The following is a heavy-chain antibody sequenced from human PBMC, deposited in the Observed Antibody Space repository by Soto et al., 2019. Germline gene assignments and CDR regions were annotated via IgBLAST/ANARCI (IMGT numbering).Heavy chain of an antibody. V-gene: IGHV4-30-4*01. Sequence: PSETLSLTCTVSGGSISSGDYYWSWIRQPPGKGLEWIGYIYYSGSTYYNPSLKSRVTISVDTSKNQFSLKLSSVTAADTAVYYCARGKRLRFLEWLLTPPDYWGQGTLVTVSS. CDR1: GGSISSGDYY. D-gene: IGHD3-3*01. J-gene: IGHJ4*02. CDR3: ARGKRLRFLEWLLTPPDY. CDR2: IYYSGST.